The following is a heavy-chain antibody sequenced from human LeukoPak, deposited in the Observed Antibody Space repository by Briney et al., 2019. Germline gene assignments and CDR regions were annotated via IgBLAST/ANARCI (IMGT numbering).Heavy chain of an antibody. J-gene: IGHJ4*02. V-gene: IGHV3-30*02. Sequence: GGSLRLSCAASGFTSGTYGMHWVRQAPGKGLEWVAFIRYGGSTKYYADSVEGRFTISRDNSKNTLYLQMNSLRAQDTAVYYCAKSLAEAHTYFDYWGQGTLVTVSS. CDR3: AKSLAEAHTYFDY. CDR2: IRYGGSTK. CDR1: GFTSGTYG.